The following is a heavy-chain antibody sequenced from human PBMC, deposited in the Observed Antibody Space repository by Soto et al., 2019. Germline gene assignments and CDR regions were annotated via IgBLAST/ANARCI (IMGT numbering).Heavy chain of an antibody. J-gene: IGHJ6*02. CDR1: GFTFSSYA. Sequence: QVQLVESGGGVVQPGRSLRLSCAASGFTFSSYAMHWVRQAPGKGLEWVAVISYDGSNKYYADSVKGRFTISRDNSKNTLYLQMNSLRAEDTAVYYCARDGTSDYVWGMGYYYGMDVWGQGTTVTDSS. V-gene: IGHV3-30-3*01. D-gene: IGHD3-16*01. CDR3: ARDGTSDYVWGMGYYYGMDV. CDR2: ISYDGSNK.